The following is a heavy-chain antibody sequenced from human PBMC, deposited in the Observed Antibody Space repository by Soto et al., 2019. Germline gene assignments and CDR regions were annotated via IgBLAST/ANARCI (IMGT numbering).Heavy chain of an antibody. CDR1: GFTFSTYL. CDR3: TKGWGDY. CDR2: ISGAGGST. D-gene: IGHD3-16*01. Sequence: EAQVLESGGGLVQPGGSLRFSCLASGFTFSTYLMGWVRQAPGKGLEWVSGISGAGGSTSYADSVKGRFTISRDNSKNTLYLQMNSLRAEDTAVYYCTKGWGDYWGQGTLVTVSS. V-gene: IGHV3-23*01. J-gene: IGHJ4*02.